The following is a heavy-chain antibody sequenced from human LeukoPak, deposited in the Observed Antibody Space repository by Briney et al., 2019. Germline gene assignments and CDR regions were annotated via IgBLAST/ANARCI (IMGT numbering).Heavy chain of an antibody. D-gene: IGHD6-19*01. J-gene: IGHJ5*02. CDR2: LNPNSGNA. CDR3: ARMTVSGRDNWFDP. Sequence: ASVKVSCKASGYTFTTYDINWVRQATGQGLEWMGWLNPNSGNAGYAQKFQGRVTVTRNTSINTAYMELSSLRSEDTAVYYCARMTVSGRDNWFDPWGQGTLVTVSS. V-gene: IGHV1-8*03. CDR1: GYTFTTYD.